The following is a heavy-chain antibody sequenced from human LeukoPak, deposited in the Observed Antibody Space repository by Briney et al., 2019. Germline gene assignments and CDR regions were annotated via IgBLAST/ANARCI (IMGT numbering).Heavy chain of an antibody. CDR2: IKQDGSEK. Sequence: PGGSLRLSCAASGFTFSSYWMSWVRQAPGKGLEWVANIKQDGSEKYYVGSVKGRFTISRDNAKNSLYLQMNSLRAEDTAVYYCARGYDGREHYFDYWGQGTLVTVSS. V-gene: IGHV3-7*01. CDR1: GFTFSSYW. CDR3: ARGYDGREHYFDY. D-gene: IGHD3-16*01. J-gene: IGHJ4*02.